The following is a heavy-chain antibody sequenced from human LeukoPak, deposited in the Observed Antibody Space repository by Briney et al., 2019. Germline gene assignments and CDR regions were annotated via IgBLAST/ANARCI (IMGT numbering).Heavy chain of an antibody. D-gene: IGHD3-10*01. CDR2: ISYDGSNK. CDR1: GCTFSSYA. J-gene: IGHJ4*02. V-gene: IGHV3-30-3*01. Sequence: GGSLRLSCAASGCTFSSYAMRWVRQAPGKGLEWMAVISYDGSNKYYADSVKGRFTISRDNSKNTLYLQMNSLRAEDTAVYYFARDHYGSGDARRFDYWGQGTLVTVSS. CDR3: ARDHYGSGDARRFDY.